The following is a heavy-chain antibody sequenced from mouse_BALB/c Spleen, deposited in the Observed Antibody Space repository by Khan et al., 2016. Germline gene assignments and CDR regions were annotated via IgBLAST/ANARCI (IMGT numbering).Heavy chain of an antibody. CDR1: GYSITSDYA. CDR2: ISFSGST. J-gene: IGHJ4*01. V-gene: IGHV3-2*02. D-gene: IGHD1-2*01. CDR3: ARSPYYGYDYAMDY. Sequence: EVQLQESGPGLVKPSQSLSLTCTVTGYSITSDYAWNWIRQFPGNKLEWMGYISFSGSTSYNPSLKSRISITRDTSKNQFFLPLNSVTTEDTATYYCARSPYYGYDYAMDYWGQGTSVTVSS.